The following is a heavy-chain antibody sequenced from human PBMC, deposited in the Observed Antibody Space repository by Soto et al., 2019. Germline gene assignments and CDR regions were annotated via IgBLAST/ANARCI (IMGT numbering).Heavy chain of an antibody. CDR1: GGSISSGDYY. Sequence: QVQLQESGPGLVKPSQTLSLTCTVSGGSISSGDYYGSWIRQPPAKGLEWIGYTYYSGSTYYNPSFKSRVTISVDSSKTQFSLKLSSVTAGDSAVYYCSPYDILTQAFDYWGQGTLVTVSS. D-gene: IGHD3-9*01. V-gene: IGHV4-30-4*01. J-gene: IGHJ4*02. CDR3: SPYDILTQAFDY. CDR2: TYYSGST.